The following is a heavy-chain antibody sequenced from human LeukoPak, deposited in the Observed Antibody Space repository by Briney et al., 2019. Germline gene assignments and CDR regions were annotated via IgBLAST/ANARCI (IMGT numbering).Heavy chain of an antibody. J-gene: IGHJ4*02. CDR3: ARATSPGIAAAGAIDY. Sequence: ASVKVSCKASGGTFSSYDINWVRQATGQGLEWMGWMNPNSGNTGYAQKFQGRVTMTRNTSISTAYMELSSLRSEDTAVHYCARATSPGIAAAGAIDYWGQGTLVTVSS. CDR2: MNPNSGNT. CDR1: GGTFSSYD. V-gene: IGHV1-8*02. D-gene: IGHD6-13*01.